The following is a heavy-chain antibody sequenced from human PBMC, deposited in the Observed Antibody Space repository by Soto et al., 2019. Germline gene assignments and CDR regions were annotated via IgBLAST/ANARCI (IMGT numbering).Heavy chain of an antibody. Sequence: PGESLKISCKGSGYSFTSYWIGWVSQMPGKGLEWMGIIYPGDSDTRYSPSFQGQVTISADKSISTAYLQWSSLKASDTAMYYCARRSVRGVIKSQVDCWGQGTLVTVSS. V-gene: IGHV5-51*01. CDR1: GYSFTSYW. J-gene: IGHJ4*02. CDR3: ARRSVRGVIKSQVDC. D-gene: IGHD3-10*01. CDR2: IYPGDSDT.